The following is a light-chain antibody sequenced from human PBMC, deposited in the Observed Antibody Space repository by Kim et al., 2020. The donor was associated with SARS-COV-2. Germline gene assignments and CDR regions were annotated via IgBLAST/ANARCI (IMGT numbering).Light chain of an antibody. J-gene: IGLJ3*02. V-gene: IGLV2-23*02. CDR1: SSNVGSYNL. CDR2: YVT. Sequence: QSALTQPASVSGSPGQSITISCNGSSSNVGSYNLVSWYQQHPGKAPKLMIYYVTYRPSGVSDRFSGSKSGHTASLTISGLQAEDEADYYCSSYANAPTYWVCGGGTQLTVL. CDR3: SSYANAPTYWV.